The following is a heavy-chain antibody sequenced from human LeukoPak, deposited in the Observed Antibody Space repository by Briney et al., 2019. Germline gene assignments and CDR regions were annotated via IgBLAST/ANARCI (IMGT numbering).Heavy chain of an antibody. V-gene: IGHV3-11*01. J-gene: IGHJ4*02. Sequence: PGGSLRLSCAASGFTFSDYYMTWLRQAPGKGLEWVSYISSSGNTIFYADSVKGRFTISRDNAKNSLYLQMNSLRAEDTAIYYCARNEDYWGQGALVTVSS. D-gene: IGHD1-1*01. CDR2: ISSSGNTI. CDR1: GFTFSDYY. CDR3: ARNEDY.